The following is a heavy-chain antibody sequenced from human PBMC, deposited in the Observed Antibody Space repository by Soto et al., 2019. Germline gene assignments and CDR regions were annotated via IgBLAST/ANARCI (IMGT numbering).Heavy chain of an antibody. J-gene: IGHJ6*02. CDR1: GLTFSNVW. CDR2: TFSGGST. CDR3: AKKPPSTIQGWAFGMDV. V-gene: IGHV3-66*01. D-gene: IGHD2-8*01. Sequence: EVQLVESGGGLVRPGGSLRLSCAASGLTFSNVWMSWVRQPPGKGLEWVSTTFSGGSTNYADSVKGRFTISRDNSKNTVYLQMNNLRVEDTAVYYCAKKPPSTIQGWAFGMDVWGQGTTVSVSS.